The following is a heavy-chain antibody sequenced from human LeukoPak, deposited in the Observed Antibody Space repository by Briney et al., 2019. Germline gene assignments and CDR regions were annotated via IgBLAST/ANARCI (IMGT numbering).Heavy chain of an antibody. CDR1: GYTFTTYA. CDR3: ARGVSSGTHYHWFDP. J-gene: IGHJ5*02. D-gene: IGHD3-10*01. V-gene: IGHV7-4-1*02. Sequence: GASVKVSCKTSGYTFTTYALYWVRQAPGQGLEQMGWINTNTGNPTYAQGFTGRFVFSLDTSVTTAYLQISSLKAEDTAVYYCARGVSSGTHYHWFDPWGQGTLVTVSS. CDR2: INTNTGNP.